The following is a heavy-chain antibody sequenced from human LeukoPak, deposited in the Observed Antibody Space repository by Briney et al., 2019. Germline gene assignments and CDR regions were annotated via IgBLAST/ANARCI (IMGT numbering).Heavy chain of an antibody. D-gene: IGHD6-13*01. V-gene: IGHV3-7*03. Sequence: PGGSLRLSCAASGLTFSTYWMSWVRQAPGEGLEWVANIKQDGSDKYYVDSVEGRFTISRDNAKNSLYLQMNSLRSDDTAVYYCARGEYELVGDYWGQGTLVTVSS. CDR2: IKQDGSDK. CDR3: ARGEYELVGDY. CDR1: GLTFSTYW. J-gene: IGHJ4*02.